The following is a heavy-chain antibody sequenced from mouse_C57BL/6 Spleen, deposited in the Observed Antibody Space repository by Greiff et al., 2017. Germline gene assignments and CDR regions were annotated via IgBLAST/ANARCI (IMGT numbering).Heavy chain of an antibody. Sequence: VQLQQSGAELVKPGASVKLSCTASGFNIKDYYMHWVKQRTEQGLEWIGRIDPEDGETKYAPKFQCKATITADTSSNTAYLQLSSLTSEYTAVYYCARGDYGNLGDYWGQGTTLTVSS. CDR3: ARGDYGNLGDY. D-gene: IGHD2-1*01. CDR1: GFNIKDYY. CDR2: IDPEDGET. J-gene: IGHJ2*01. V-gene: IGHV14-2*01.